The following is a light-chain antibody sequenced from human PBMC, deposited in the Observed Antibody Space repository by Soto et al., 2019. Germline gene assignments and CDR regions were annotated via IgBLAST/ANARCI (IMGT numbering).Light chain of an antibody. Sequence: DIQMTQSPSTLSASVGDRVTITCRASQSVGTWLAWYQLKPGKAPNVLIYKASSLQSGVPSRFSGSGSGTEFSLTISSLQPDDFATYFCHQYDNYATFGGGTRVEIK. V-gene: IGKV1-5*03. CDR3: HQYDNYAT. J-gene: IGKJ4*01. CDR1: QSVGTW. CDR2: KAS.